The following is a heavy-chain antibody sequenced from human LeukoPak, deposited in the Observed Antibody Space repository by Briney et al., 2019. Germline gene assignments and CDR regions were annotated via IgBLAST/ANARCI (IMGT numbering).Heavy chain of an antibody. CDR2: TYYRSKWYN. CDR1: GDSVSSNSAA. D-gene: IGHD1-14*01. CDR3: ARDQSPVWRNPYYYYGMDV. J-gene: IGHJ6*02. V-gene: IGHV6-1*01. Sequence: SQTLSLTCAISGDSVSSNSAAWNWIRQSPSRGLEWLGRTYYRSKWYNDYAVSVKSRITINPDTSKNQFSLQLNSVTPEDTAVYYCARDQSPVWRNPYYYYGMDVWGQGTTVTVSS.